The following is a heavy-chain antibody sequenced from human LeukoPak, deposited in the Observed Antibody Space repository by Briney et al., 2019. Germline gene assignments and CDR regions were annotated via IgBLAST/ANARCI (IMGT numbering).Heavy chain of an antibody. D-gene: IGHD2-2*02. CDR1: GFTFSSCA. Sequence: PGGSLRLSCAASGFTFSSCAMHWVRQAPGKGLEWVAVISYDGSNKYYADSVKGRFTISRDNSKNTLYLQMNSLRAEDTAVYYCARVGIVVVPAAIEGGYFDYWGQGTLVTVSS. J-gene: IGHJ4*02. CDR2: ISYDGSNK. V-gene: IGHV3-30-3*01. CDR3: ARVGIVVVPAAIEGGYFDY.